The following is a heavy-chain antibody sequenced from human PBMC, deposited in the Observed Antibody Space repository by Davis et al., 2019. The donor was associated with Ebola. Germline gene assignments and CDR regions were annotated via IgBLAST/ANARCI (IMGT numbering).Heavy chain of an antibody. D-gene: IGHD2-15*01. V-gene: IGHV4-59*01. CDR3: ASGRNNWFDP. J-gene: IGHJ5*02. CDR1: GASISSYY. CDR2: VYYSGSP. Sequence: MPSETLSLTCTVSGASISSYYWSWIRQAPGKGLEWIGLVYYSGSPKYNPSLKSRAIISVDTSKNQFYLKLSSVTAADTAVYYCASGRNNWFDPWGQGTLVTVSS.